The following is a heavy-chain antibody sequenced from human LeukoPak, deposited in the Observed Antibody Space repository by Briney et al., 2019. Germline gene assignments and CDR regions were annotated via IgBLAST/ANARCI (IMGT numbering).Heavy chain of an antibody. CDR3: ARFYD. D-gene: IGHD5/OR15-5a*01. CDR2: IGTSGSSR. Sequence: PGGSLRLSCVASGFTFSSYGMSWVRQAPGKGLEWVSGIGTSGSSRYYADSVKGRFTISRDNSKNTLFLQMNSLTAEDTAVYYCARFYDWGQGTLVTVSS. J-gene: IGHJ4*02. CDR1: GFTFSSYG. V-gene: IGHV3-23*01.